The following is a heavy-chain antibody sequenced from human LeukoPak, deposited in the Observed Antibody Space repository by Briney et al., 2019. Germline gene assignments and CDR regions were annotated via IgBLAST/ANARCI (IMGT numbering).Heavy chain of an antibody. CDR2: IYYRGST. Sequence: SETLSLTCSVSGDSISSYYWSWIQQPPAKGLGLDGYIYYRGSTNYKPSLQSRGTMSVDKSKNQLSLKLASVTAADRAWPDWARRIQLWFGGADYFDYWGQGTLVTVSS. CDR3: ARRIQLWFGGADYFDY. J-gene: IGHJ4*02. D-gene: IGHD5-18*01. V-gene: IGHV4-59*01. CDR1: GDSISSYY.